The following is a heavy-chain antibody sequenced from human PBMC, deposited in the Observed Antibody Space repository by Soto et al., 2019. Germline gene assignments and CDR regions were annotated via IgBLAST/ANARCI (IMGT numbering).Heavy chain of an antibody. CDR2: IYYSGIT. V-gene: IGHV4-59*01. Sequence: SETLSLTCIVSGGFISSYYWSWIRQPPGKGLEWIGYIYYSGITNYNPSLKSRVTISVDTSKNQFSLKLSSVTAADTAVYYCVRGSYDSSTYYYEPFDYWGQGILVTVSS. D-gene: IGHD3-22*01. CDR1: GGFISSYY. J-gene: IGHJ4*02. CDR3: VRGSYDSSTYYYEPFDY.